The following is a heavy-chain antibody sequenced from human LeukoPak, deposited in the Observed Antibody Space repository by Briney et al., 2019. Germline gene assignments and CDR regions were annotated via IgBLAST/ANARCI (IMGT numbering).Heavy chain of an antibody. D-gene: IGHD1-26*01. CDR3: ARSRAFNSGAFDP. J-gene: IGHJ5*02. CDR1: GASVSSASY. V-gene: IGHV4-61*01. CDR2: IYNGVNT. Sequence: SETLSLTCTVSGASVSSASYWTWIRQPPGKGVEWIAHIYNGVNTNYNPSLKSRVTISIDTSKNQFSLRLNSVTAADTAVYYCARSRAFNSGAFDPWGQGSLVTVSS.